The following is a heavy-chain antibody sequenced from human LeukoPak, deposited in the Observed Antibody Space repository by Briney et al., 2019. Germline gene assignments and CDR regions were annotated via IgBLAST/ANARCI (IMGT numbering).Heavy chain of an antibody. D-gene: IGHD3-10*01. CDR1: GFTFSSYW. J-gene: IGHJ4*02. CDR2: IKQDGSEK. CDR3: ARDHYYGSGSYNY. Sequence: GGSLRLSCAASGFTFSSYWMSWVRQAPGKGLEWVANIKQDGSEKYYVDSVKGRFTISRDNAKNSLYLQMNSLRAEDTALYYCARDHYYGSGSYNYWGQGTLVTVSS. V-gene: IGHV3-7*01.